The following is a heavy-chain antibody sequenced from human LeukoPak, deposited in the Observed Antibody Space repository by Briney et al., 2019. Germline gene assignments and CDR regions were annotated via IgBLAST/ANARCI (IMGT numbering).Heavy chain of an antibody. J-gene: IGHJ4*02. D-gene: IGHD3-22*01. Sequence: GGSLRLSCAASGFTFSSYAMNWVRQTPGKGLEWVSSITRDSIYTFYADSVKGRFTISRDNAKNSLYLQMNSLRAEDTAVYYCARGQLYYDSSGFDYWGQGTLVTVSS. CDR3: ARGQLYYDSSGFDY. CDR1: GFTFSSYA. CDR2: ITRDSIYT. V-gene: IGHV3-21*01.